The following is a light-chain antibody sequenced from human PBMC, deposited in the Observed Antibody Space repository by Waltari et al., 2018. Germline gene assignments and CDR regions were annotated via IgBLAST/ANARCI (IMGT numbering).Light chain of an antibody. V-gene: IGKV2-28*01. CDR3: MQTLQTPRT. J-gene: IGKJ1*01. CDR2: LVS. CDR1: QSLLHSNGYNY. Sequence: DIVMTQSPLSLPVTPGEPASISCRSSQSLLHSNGYNYLDWYLLKPGQSPQLLIYLVSNRASGVPDRFSGRGSGTDFTLKISRVEAEDVGVYYCMQTLQTPRTFGQGTKVEIK.